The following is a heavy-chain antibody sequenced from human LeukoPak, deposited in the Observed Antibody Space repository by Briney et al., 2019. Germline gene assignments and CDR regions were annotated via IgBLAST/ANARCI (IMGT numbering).Heavy chain of an antibody. CDR2: IKVGGDIT. CDR1: GFTLSPYV. Sequence: GGSLRLSCAASGFTLSPYVMSWVRQAPGKGLEWVSTIKVGGDITFYADSVKGRFTISRDDSRNTLYLQMNSLRADDTAVYFCARDHVSGDYPTFDCWGQGTLVTVSS. D-gene: IGHD2-21*01. J-gene: IGHJ4*02. V-gene: IGHV3-23*01. CDR3: ARDHVSGDYPTFDC.